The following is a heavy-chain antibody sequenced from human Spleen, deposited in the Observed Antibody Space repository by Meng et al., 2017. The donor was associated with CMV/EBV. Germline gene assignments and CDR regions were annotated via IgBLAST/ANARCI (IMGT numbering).Heavy chain of an antibody. V-gene: IGHV4-61*01. Sequence: SEILSLTCTVSGGSVSSGSYYWSWIRQPPGKGLEWIGYIYYSGRTNYNPSLKSRVTISVDTSKNQFSLKLSSVTAADTAVYYCARDRVVPAAIYYYYGMDVWGQGTTVTVSS. D-gene: IGHD2-2*01. CDR3: ARDRVVPAAIYYYYGMDV. J-gene: IGHJ6*02. CDR1: GGSVSSGSYY. CDR2: IYYSGRT.